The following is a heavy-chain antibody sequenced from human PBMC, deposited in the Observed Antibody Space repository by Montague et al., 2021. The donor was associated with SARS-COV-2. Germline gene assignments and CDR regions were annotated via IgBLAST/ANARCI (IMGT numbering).Heavy chain of an antibody. CDR3: ARLGSGYD. CDR1: GGSFSGYY. CDR2: IHHVGST. D-gene: IGHD3-10*01. V-gene: IGHV4-34*01. Sequence: SETLSLTCAVYGGSFSGYYWSWIRQPPGKGLEWIGEIHHVGSTNYNPSLKSRVTISVDTFKNQFSLKLTSVTAADTAVYYCARLGSGYDWGQGTLVTVSS. J-gene: IGHJ4*02.